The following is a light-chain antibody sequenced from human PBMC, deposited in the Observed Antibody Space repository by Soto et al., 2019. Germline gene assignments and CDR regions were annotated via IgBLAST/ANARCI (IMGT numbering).Light chain of an antibody. CDR2: GAS. CDR1: QSVSSN. CDR3: QQYNNWPPIT. J-gene: IGKJ5*01. Sequence: EIVMTQSPATPCRFPTXSVPLSCRASQSVSSNLAWYQQKPGQAPRLLIYGASSRATGIPDRFSGSGSGTDFTLTISSLQSEDFAVYYCQQYNNWPPITFGQGTRLEI. V-gene: IGKV3D-15*01.